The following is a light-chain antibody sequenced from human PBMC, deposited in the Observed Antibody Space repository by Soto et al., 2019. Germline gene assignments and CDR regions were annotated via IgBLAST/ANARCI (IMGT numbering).Light chain of an antibody. J-gene: IGLJ2*01. V-gene: IGLV2-14*03. Sequence: QSALTQPASVSGSPGQSITISCSGSSSDVGGYNYVSWYQQHPGKAPKLMISDVSHRPSGVSDRFSGSKSGNTASLTISDLQPEEEADYYCSSYTSSNTLVFGGGTKVTVL. CDR1: SSDVGGYNY. CDR2: DVS. CDR3: SSYTSSNTLV.